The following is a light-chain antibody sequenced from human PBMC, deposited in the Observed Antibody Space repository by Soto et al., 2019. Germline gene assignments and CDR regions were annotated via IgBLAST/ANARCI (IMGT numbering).Light chain of an antibody. CDR3: VLLYGGAWV. CDR2: RTS. Sequence: QSVVTQKPSRTVSPGGTVTLTCALTTGAVTSDYYPNWFQRKPGQALRTLIYRTSNKHSWTPARFSGSLLGGKAALTLSGVQPEDEADYYCVLLYGGAWVFGGGTKLTVL. J-gene: IGLJ2*01. V-gene: IGLV7-43*01. CDR1: TGAVTSDYY.